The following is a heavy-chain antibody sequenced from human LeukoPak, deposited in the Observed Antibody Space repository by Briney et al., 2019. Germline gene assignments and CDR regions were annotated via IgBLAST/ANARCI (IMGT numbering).Heavy chain of an antibody. Sequence: PGGSLRLSCAASGFTFSDYYMSWIRQAPGKGLEWVSYTSSSSSYTNYADSVKGRFTISRDNAKNSLYLQMNSLRAEDTAVYYCARDLVVVPAARSYYYYGMDVWGKGTTVTVSS. CDR1: GFTFSDYY. CDR2: TSSSSSYT. V-gene: IGHV3-11*06. J-gene: IGHJ6*04. D-gene: IGHD2-2*01. CDR3: ARDLVVVPAARSYYYYGMDV.